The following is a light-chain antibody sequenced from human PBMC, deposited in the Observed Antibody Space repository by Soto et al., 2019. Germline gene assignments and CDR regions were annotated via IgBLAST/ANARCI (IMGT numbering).Light chain of an antibody. Sequence: DIQMTQSPSTLSASVGDRVTITCRASQSISSGLAWYQQKPGKAPKLLIYDASSLESGVPSRFSGSGSGTEFTLTISSPQPDDFATYYCQQYNSYPYTFGQGTKLEIK. V-gene: IGKV1-5*01. J-gene: IGKJ2*01. CDR1: QSISSG. CDR2: DAS. CDR3: QQYNSYPYT.